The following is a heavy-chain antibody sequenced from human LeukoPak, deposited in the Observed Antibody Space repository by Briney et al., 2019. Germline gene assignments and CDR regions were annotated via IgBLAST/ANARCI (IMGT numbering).Heavy chain of an antibody. Sequence: GRSLRLSCAASGFTFSSYAMHWVRQAPGKGLEWVAVISYDGSNKYYADSVKGRFTISRDNSKNTLYLQMNSLRAEDTAVYYCARDKLAADLNVVYYYYGMDVWGQGTTVTVSS. J-gene: IGHJ6*02. D-gene: IGHD6-13*01. CDR1: GFTFSSYA. CDR2: ISYDGSNK. V-gene: IGHV3-30-3*01. CDR3: ARDKLAADLNVVYYYYGMDV.